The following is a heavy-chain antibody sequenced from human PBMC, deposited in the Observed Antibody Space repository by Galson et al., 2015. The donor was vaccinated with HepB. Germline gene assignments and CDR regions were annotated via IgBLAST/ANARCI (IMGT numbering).Heavy chain of an antibody. CDR2: ISYDGSNK. V-gene: IGHV3-30*04. Sequence: SLRLSCAASGFTFSSYAMHWVRQAPGKGLEWVAVISYDGSNKYYADSVKGRFTISRDNSKNTLYLQMNSLRAEDTAVYYCARDPTAAGISYGMDVWGQGTTVTVSS. CDR1: GFTFSSYA. J-gene: IGHJ6*02. CDR3: ARDPTAAGISYGMDV. D-gene: IGHD6-13*01.